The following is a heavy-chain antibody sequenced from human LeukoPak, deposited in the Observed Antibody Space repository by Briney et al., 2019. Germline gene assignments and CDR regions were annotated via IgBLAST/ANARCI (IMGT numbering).Heavy chain of an antibody. CDR3: AGISHRYYYGMDV. J-gene: IGHJ6*02. D-gene: IGHD2-15*01. CDR1: GFTFSSYS. V-gene: IGHV3-21*01. Sequence: GGSLRLSCAASGFTFSSYSMNWVRQAPGKGLEWVSSISSSSSYIYYADSVKGRFTISRDSAKNSLYLQMNSLRAEDTAVYYCAGISHRYYYGMDVWGQGTTVTVSS. CDR2: ISSSSSYI.